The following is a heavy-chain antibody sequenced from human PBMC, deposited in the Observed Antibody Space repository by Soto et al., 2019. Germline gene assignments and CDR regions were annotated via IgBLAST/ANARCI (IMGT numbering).Heavy chain of an antibody. CDR3: ARWGGLTGTFWPLGDYYYMDV. V-gene: IGHV1-46*01. CDR1: GYTFTSYF. Sequence: GASVKVSCKASGYTFTSYFMHWVRQAPGQGLEWMGIINPSGGSTSYAQKFQGRVTMTRDTSTSTVYMELSSLRSEDTAVYYCARWGGLTGTFWPLGDYYYMDVWGKGTTVTVSS. J-gene: IGHJ6*03. D-gene: IGHD1-20*01. CDR2: INPSGGST.